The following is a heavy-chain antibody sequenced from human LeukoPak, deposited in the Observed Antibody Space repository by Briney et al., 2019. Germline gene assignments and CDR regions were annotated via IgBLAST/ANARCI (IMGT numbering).Heavy chain of an antibody. CDR1: GFTVSSNY. V-gene: IGHV3-53*01. D-gene: IGHD3-22*01. Sequence: GGSLRLSCAASGFTVSSNYMSWVRQAPGKGLEWVSVIYSGGSTYYADSVKGRFTISRDNSKNTLYLQMNSLRAEDTAVYYCARVGGGYYFLLDYWGQGTLVTVSS. CDR3: ARVGGGYYFLLDY. J-gene: IGHJ4*02. CDR2: IYSGGST.